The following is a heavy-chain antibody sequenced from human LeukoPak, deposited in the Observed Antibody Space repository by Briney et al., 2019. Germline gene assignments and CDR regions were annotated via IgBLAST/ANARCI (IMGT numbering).Heavy chain of an antibody. CDR3: AREVVGASSGDY. CDR1: GFTFSTYS. D-gene: IGHD1-26*01. CDR2: ISSSSGYI. V-gene: IGHV3-21*01. Sequence: GGSLRLSCAASGFTFSTYSMNWVRQAPGKGLEWVSSISSSSGYIYYADSVKGRFTISRDNAKNSLYLQMNSLRAEDTAVYYCAREVVGASSGDYWGQGTLVTVSS. J-gene: IGHJ4*02.